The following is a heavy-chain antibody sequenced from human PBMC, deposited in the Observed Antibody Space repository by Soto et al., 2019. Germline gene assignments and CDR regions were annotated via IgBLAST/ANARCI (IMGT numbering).Heavy chain of an antibody. D-gene: IGHD3-22*01. CDR2: INPNSGGT. CDR3: ARERHYYDSSGEDAFDI. V-gene: IGHV1-2*02. J-gene: IGHJ3*02. Sequence: ASVKVSCKASGYTFTGYYMHWVRQAPGQGLEWMGWINPNSGGTNYAQKFQGRVTMTRDTSISTAYMELSRLRSDDTAVYSCARERHYYDSSGEDAFDIWGQGTMVTVSS. CDR1: GYTFTGYY.